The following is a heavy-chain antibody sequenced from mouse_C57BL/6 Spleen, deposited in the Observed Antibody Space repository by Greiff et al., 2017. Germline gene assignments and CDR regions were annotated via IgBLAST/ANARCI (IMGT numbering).Heavy chain of an antibody. CDR2: ISGGGGNT. V-gene: IGHV5-9*01. CDR1: GFTFSSYT. D-gene: IGHD4-1*01. J-gene: IGHJ2*01. Sequence: EVMLVESGGGLVKPGGSLKLSCAASGFTFSSYTMSWVRQTPEKRLEWVATISGGGGNTYYPDSVKGRFPISRDNAKNTLYRQMSSLRSGDTALYYCARGGGTGFDYWGQGTTLTVSS. CDR3: ARGGGTGFDY.